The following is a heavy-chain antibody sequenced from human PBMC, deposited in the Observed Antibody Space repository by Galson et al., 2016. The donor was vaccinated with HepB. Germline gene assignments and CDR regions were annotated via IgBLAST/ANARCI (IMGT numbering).Heavy chain of an antibody. CDR2: ILGHNGTA. D-gene: IGHD1-26*01. CDR3: ARAAGGDVVGGLKH. Sequence: SLRLSCAASGFNFKNFWMHWVRQAPGKGLVWVSRILGHNGTASYAAIVKGRFTVSRDYAKTTVYLEMTSLRDEDTAVNYCARAAGGDVVGGLKHWGQGTLVTVSS. CDR1: GFNFKNFW. V-gene: IGHV3-74*03. J-gene: IGHJ4*02.